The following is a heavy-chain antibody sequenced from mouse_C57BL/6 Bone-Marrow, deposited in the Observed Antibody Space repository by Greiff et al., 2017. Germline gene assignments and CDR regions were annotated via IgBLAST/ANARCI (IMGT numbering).Heavy chain of an antibody. J-gene: IGHJ4*01. CDR2: ISDGGGYT. CDR1: GFTFSSYA. V-gene: IGHV5-4*01. Sequence: EVQRVESGGGLVKPGGSLKLSCAASGFTFSSYAMSWVRQTPEKRLEWVATISDGGGYTYYPDNVKGRFTISRDTATNTPYLQLSHLKSEDTAMYICAQDRVTHAMDDWGQGTSVTVSS. CDR3: AQDRVTHAMDD. D-gene: IGHD2-2*01.